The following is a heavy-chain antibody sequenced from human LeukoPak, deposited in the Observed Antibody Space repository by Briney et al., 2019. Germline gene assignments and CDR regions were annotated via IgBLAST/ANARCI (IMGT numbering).Heavy chain of an antibody. V-gene: IGHV3-30*02. J-gene: IGHJ3*02. Sequence: GGSLRLSCAASGFTFSSYGMHWVRQAPGKGLEWVASIRYDGNNNYYAGSVKGRFTISRDNSQNTLYLQMNSLRTEDTAVYYCAKDYSKGGVFDAFDIWGQGTMVTVSS. CDR1: GFTFSSYG. CDR3: AKDYSKGGVFDAFDI. CDR2: IRYDGNNN. D-gene: IGHD4-11*01.